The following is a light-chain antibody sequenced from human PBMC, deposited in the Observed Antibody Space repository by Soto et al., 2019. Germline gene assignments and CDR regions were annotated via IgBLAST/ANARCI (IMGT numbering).Light chain of an antibody. V-gene: IGKV1-27*01. CDR2: AAT. Sequence: DIQMTQSPSSLSASVGDRVTITCRASQGISNYLAWYQQKPGKVPKLLIYAATTLQSGVPSRFSGSGSGTDFTLTISSLQPEDVATYYCQKYNSAPPVTLGQGTKVDIK. CDR3: QKYNSAPPVT. CDR1: QGISNY. J-gene: IGKJ1*01.